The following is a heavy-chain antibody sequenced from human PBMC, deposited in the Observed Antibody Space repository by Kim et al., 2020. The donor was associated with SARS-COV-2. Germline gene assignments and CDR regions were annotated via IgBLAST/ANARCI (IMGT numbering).Heavy chain of an antibody. CDR3: ARGVVVVPAAIVGAFDI. D-gene: IGHD2-2*01. V-gene: IGHV1-69*13. Sequence: SVKVSCKASGGTFSSYAISWVRQAPGQGLEWMGGIIPIFGTANYAQKFQGRVTITADESTSTAYMELSSLRSEDTAVYYCARGVVVVPAAIVGAFDIWGQGTMVTVSS. CDR2: IIPIFGTA. CDR1: GGTFSSYA. J-gene: IGHJ3*02.